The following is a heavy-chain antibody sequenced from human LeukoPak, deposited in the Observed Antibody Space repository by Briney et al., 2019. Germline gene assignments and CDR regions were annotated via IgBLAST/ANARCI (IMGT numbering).Heavy chain of an antibody. D-gene: IGHD3-3*01. CDR3: ARSDDFWSGYRADY. V-gene: IGHV3-48*03. CDR1: GFTFSSYE. Sequence: GGSLRLSCAASGFTFSSYEMNWVRQAPGKGLEWVSYISSSGSTIYYADSVKGRFTISRDNAKNSLYLQMNSLRAEDTAVYYCARSDDFWSGYRADYWGQGTLVTVSS. CDR2: ISSSGSTI. J-gene: IGHJ4*02.